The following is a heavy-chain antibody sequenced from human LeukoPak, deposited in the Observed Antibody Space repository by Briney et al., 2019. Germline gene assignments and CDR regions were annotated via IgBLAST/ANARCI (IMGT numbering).Heavy chain of an antibody. CDR3: AREGSGWYVPSYMDV. CDR1: GDTFSSYA. CDR2: IIPIFGTA. D-gene: IGHD6-19*01. Sequence: SVKVSCKASGDTFSSYAISWVRQAPEQGLEWMGRIIPIFGTANYAQKFQGRVTITADKSTSTAYMELSSLRSEDTAVYYCAREGSGWYVPSYMDVWGKGTTVTVSS. V-gene: IGHV1-69*06. J-gene: IGHJ6*03.